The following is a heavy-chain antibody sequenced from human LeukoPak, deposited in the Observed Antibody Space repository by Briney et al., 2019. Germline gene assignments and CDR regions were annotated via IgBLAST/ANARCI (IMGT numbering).Heavy chain of an antibody. CDR1: GFTFSSYG. D-gene: IGHD4-17*01. V-gene: IGHV3-33*06. J-gene: IGHJ4*02. Sequence: PGRSLRLSCAASGFTFSSYGMHWVRQAPGKGLEWVAVIWYDGSNKYYADSVKGRFTISRDNSKNTLYLQMNSLRAEDTAVYYCAKYYGDYEFDYWGQGTLVTVSS. CDR3: AKYYGDYEFDY. CDR2: IWYDGSNK.